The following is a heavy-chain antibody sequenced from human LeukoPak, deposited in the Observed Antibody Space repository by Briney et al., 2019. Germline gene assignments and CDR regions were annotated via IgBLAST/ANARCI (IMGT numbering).Heavy chain of an antibody. CDR2: ISSSGGST. J-gene: IGHJ4*02. V-gene: IGHV3-23*01. D-gene: IGHD2/OR15-2a*01. Sequence: GGSLRISCAASGFTFSSYAMSWVRQAPGKGLEWVSDISSSGGSTYYADSVKGWFTISRDNSKNTLYMQMNSLRAEDTAVYYCAKGDSTTFLSPYYFDYWGQGTLVTVSS. CDR1: GFTFSSYA. CDR3: AKGDSTTFLSPYYFDY.